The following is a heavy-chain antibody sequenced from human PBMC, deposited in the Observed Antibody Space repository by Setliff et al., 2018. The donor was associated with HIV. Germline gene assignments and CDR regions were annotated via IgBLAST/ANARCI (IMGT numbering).Heavy chain of an antibody. D-gene: IGHD1-1*01. CDR1: GFTFDDYA. J-gene: IGHJ3*02. V-gene: IGHV3-9*01. CDR2: ISWNSGTI. Sequence: SLKISCEASGFTFDDYAMHWGRRLPGKGPEWVAAISWNSGTIAYADSVEGRFTISRDNAKNLVYLQMNSLRPEDTALYFCAKDYGDGYNWGVFDIWGQGMMVTVSS. CDR3: AKDYGDGYNWGVFDI.